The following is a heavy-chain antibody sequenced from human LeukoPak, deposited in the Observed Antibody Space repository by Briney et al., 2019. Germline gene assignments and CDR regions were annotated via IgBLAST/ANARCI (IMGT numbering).Heavy chain of an antibody. CDR1: GFTFSSYG. Sequence: GRSLRLSCAASGFTFSSYGMHWVRQAPGKGLEWVAVISYDGSNKYYADSVKGRFTISRDNSKNTLYLQMNSLRAEDTAVYYCAKDTMTEPSWGQGTLVTVSS. V-gene: IGHV3-30*18. J-gene: IGHJ4*02. D-gene: IGHD3-22*01. CDR2: ISYDGSNK. CDR3: AKDTMTEPS.